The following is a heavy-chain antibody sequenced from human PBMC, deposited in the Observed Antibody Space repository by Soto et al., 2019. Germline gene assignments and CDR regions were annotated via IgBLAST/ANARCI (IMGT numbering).Heavy chain of an antibody. CDR2: IRNKANSYTT. Sequence: EVQLVESGGGLVQPGGSLRLSCAASGFTFSDHYMDWVRHAPGRGLEWVGRIRNKANSYTTQYAASVKGRFTISRDDSEHSLYLQMNSLKTEDTAVYYCARVKVRIVTSIFDYWGQGTLVTVSS. V-gene: IGHV3-72*01. CDR1: GFTFSDHY. J-gene: IGHJ4*02. D-gene: IGHD2-21*02. CDR3: ARVKVRIVTSIFDY.